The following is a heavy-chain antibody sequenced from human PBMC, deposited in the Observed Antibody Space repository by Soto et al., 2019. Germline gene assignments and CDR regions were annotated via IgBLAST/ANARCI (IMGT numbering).Heavy chain of an antibody. CDR2: ISVHNGKT. V-gene: IGHV1-18*04. Sequence: QVQLMQSGGEVKKPGASVKVSCKASGYTFSNYGITWVRQAPGQELEWMGWISVHNGKTNYEQKFQGRVNMSTDKSTSTAYRDLTSLRSDDTAVYYCARVRDYGDYVVVFYFDCWCQGSLVTVSS. D-gene: IGHD4-17*01. CDR3: ARVRDYGDYVVVFYFDC. J-gene: IGHJ4*02. CDR1: GYTFSNYG.